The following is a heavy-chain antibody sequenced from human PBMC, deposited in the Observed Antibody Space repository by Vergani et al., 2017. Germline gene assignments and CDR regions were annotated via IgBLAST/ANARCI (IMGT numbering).Heavy chain of an antibody. D-gene: IGHD5-12*01. Sequence: QVQLQQWGAGLLKPSETLSLTCAVYGGSFSGYYWSWIRQPPGKGLEWIGEINHSGSTNYNPSLKSRVTISVDTSKNQFSLKLSSVTAADTAVYYCARDLGGYDSTGWGQGTLVTVSS. CDR3: ARDLGGYDSTG. V-gene: IGHV4-34*01. CDR1: GGSFSGYY. CDR2: INHSGST. J-gene: IGHJ4*02.